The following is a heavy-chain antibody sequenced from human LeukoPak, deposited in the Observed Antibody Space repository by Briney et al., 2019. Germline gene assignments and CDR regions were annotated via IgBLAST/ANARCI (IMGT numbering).Heavy chain of an antibody. CDR2: ISGSGVGT. CDR1: GFTFSSYG. V-gene: IGHV3-23*01. CDR3: ARGLSWYDY. Sequence: PGGSLRLSCAASGFTFSSYGMSWVRQAPGKGLEWVSVISGSGVGTYYADSVKGRFTISRDNSKNTLYLQMNSLRAEGTAVYYCARGLSWYDYWGQGTLVTVSS. D-gene: IGHD6-13*01. J-gene: IGHJ4*02.